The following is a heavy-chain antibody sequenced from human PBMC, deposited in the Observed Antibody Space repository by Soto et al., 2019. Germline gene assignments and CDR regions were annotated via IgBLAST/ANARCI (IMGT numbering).Heavy chain of an antibody. CDR1: GFTFDDYA. CDR2: ISWNSGSI. V-gene: IGHV3-9*01. CDR3: AKDNKWYHSYGYFDY. J-gene: IGHJ4*02. D-gene: IGHD5-18*01. Sequence: PGGSLRLSCAASGFTFDDYAMHWVRQAPGKGLEWVSGISWNSGSIGYADSVKGRFTISRDNAKNSLYLQMNSLRAEDTALYYCAKDNKWYHSYGYFDYWGQGTLVTVSS.